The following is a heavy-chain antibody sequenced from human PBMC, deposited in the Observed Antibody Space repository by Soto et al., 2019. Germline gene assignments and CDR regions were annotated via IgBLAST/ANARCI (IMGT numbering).Heavy chain of an antibody. J-gene: IGHJ4*02. V-gene: IGHV3-23*01. CDR2: ISGSGGST. Sequence: EVQLLESGGGLVQPGGSLRLSCAASGFTFSSYAMSWVRQAPGKGLEWVSAISGSGGSTYYADSVKGRFTISRDNSKKSLDLQMNSLRAEDTAVYYCAKDGGRDSRSWYYFDYWGQGTLVTVSS. CDR3: AKDGGRDSRSWYYFDY. CDR1: GFTFSSYA. D-gene: IGHD6-13*01.